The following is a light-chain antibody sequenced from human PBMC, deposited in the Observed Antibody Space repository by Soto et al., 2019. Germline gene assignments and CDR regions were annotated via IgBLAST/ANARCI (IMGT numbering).Light chain of an antibody. V-gene: IGKV3-11*01. CDR2: DAS. Sequence: EIVLTQSPATLSLSPGERATLSCRASQSVSSYLAWSQQKPGQAPRLLIYDASNRATGIPARFSGSGSGTDFTLTISSLEPEDFAVYYCQQRSNWPITFGQGTGLEIQ. J-gene: IGKJ5*01. CDR3: QQRSNWPIT. CDR1: QSVSSY.